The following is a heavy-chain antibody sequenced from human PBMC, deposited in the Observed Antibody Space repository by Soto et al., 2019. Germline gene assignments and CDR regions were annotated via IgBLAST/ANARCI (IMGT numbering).Heavy chain of an antibody. V-gene: IGHV4-39*01. CDR3: ARPIRDGMDV. J-gene: IGHJ6*02. D-gene: IGHD3-9*01. Sequence: QLQLQESGPGLVKPSETLSLTCTVSGGSISSSSFYWGWIRQPPGKGLEWIGSVYYSGTTYYNPSLKSRVTISVDTSKNQCSLKLSSVTAADTAVYYCARPIRDGMDVWGQGTTVTVSS. CDR1: GGSISSSSFY. CDR2: VYYSGTT.